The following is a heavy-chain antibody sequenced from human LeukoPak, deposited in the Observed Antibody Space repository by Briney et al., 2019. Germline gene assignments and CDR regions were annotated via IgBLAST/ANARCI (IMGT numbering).Heavy chain of an antibody. J-gene: IGHJ5*02. D-gene: IGHD3-10*01. CDR1: GGSFSGYY. CDR2: INHSGST. V-gene: IGHV4-34*01. CDR3: ARGRSYKP. Sequence: SETLSLTCAVYGGSFSGYYWSWIRQPPGKGLEWIGEINHSGSTNYNPSLKSRVTISVDTSKNQFSLKLSSVTAADTAVYYCARGRSYKPWGQGTLVTVSS.